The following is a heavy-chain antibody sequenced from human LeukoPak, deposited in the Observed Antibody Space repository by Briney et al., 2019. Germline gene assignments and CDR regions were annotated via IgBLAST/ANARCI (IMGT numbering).Heavy chain of an antibody. CDR1: GFTFSSYA. CDR3: ATARYYYDSSGYSNFDY. Sequence: GGSLRLSCAASGFTFSSYAMNWVRQAPGKGLEWVTAISGGGGSTYYADSVKGRFTISRDNSKSTLYLQMNSLRAEDTAVYYCATARYYYDSSGYSNFDYWGQGTLVTVSS. V-gene: IGHV3-23*01. CDR2: ISGGGGST. D-gene: IGHD3-22*01. J-gene: IGHJ4*02.